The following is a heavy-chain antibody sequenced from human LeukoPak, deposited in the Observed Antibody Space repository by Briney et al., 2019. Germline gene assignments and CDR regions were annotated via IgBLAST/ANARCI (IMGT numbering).Heavy chain of an antibody. CDR2: INHSGST. D-gene: IGHD1-26*01. CDR3: ARGVRGSYVY. J-gene: IGHJ4*02. V-gene: IGHV4-34*01. CDR1: GGSFSGYY. Sequence: PSETLSLTCAVYGGSFSGYYWSWIRQPPGKGLEWIGEINHSGSTNYNPSLKSRVTISVDTSKNQFSLKLSSVTAADTAVYYCARGVRGSYVYWGQGTLVTVSS.